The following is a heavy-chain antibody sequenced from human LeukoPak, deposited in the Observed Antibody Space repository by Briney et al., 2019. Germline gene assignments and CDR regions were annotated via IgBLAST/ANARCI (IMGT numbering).Heavy chain of an antibody. CDR1: GFTFDDYA. Sequence: GRSLRLSCAASGFTFDDYAMHWVRHAPGKGLEWVSGISWNSGSIGYADSVKGRFTISRDNAKNSLYLQMNSLRAEDMALYYCAKGAGYSYGYVPYYFGYWGQGTLVTVSS. V-gene: IGHV3-9*03. D-gene: IGHD5-18*01. CDR3: AKGAGYSYGYVPYYFGY. CDR2: ISWNSGSI. J-gene: IGHJ4*02.